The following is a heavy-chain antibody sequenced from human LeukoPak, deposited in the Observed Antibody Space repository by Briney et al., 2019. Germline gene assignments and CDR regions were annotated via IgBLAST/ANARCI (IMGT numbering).Heavy chain of an antibody. J-gene: IGHJ4*02. V-gene: IGHV4-59*08. Sequence: SETLSLTCTVSGGSISSYYWSWIRQPPGKGLEWIGFFSYSGSTNYNPSLKSRVTISVDTSKNQFSLKLSSVTAADTAVYYCARHKEADFWSGYYFDYWGQGTLVTVSS. CDR1: GGSISSYY. CDR3: ARHKEADFWSGYYFDY. CDR2: FSYSGST. D-gene: IGHD3-3*01.